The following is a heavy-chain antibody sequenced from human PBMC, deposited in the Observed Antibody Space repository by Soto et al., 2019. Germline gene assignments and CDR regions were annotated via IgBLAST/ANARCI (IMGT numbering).Heavy chain of an antibody. J-gene: IGHJ6*02. CDR3: ARGPNIAAAGDNYYYYGMDV. CDR2: ISYDGSKT. V-gene: IGHV3-30-3*01. CDR1: GFTFSSYA. Sequence: PGGSLRLSCAASGFTFSSYAMSWVRQAPGKGLEWVAVISYDGSKTYYADSVKGRFTISRDNSKTTLYLQMNSLRAEDTAGYYCARGPNIAAAGDNYYYYGMDVWGQGTTVTVSS. D-gene: IGHD6-13*01.